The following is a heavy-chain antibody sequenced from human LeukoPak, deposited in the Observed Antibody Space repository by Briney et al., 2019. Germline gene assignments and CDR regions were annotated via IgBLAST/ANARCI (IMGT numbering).Heavy chain of an antibody. Sequence: ASVKVSCKASGYTFTSYDINWVRQATGQGLEWMGWMNPNSGNTGYAQKFQGRVAMTRNTSISTAYMELSSLRPEDTAVYYCARGVGSSSSHWFDPWGQGTLVTVSS. CDR3: ARGVGSSSSHWFDP. D-gene: IGHD6-6*01. V-gene: IGHV1-8*01. CDR2: MNPNSGNT. J-gene: IGHJ5*02. CDR1: GYTFTSYD.